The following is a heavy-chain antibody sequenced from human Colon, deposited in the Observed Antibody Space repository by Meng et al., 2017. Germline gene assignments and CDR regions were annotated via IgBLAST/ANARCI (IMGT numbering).Heavy chain of an antibody. CDR3: AKGRVVNSNAFDP. V-gene: IGHV3-23*01. J-gene: IGHJ5*02. CDR2: ITGRSDST. D-gene: IGHD2/OR15-2a*01. Sequence: VDQWEVWWCSFRPGGARTLSCPGFGFTFSNYVMAWVRQAPGKGLQWVSRITGRSDSTYYADSVRGRFTISRDNSKNTLYLQMNSLRVEDTALYYCAKGRVVNSNAFDPWGQGTLVTVSS. CDR1: GFTFSNYV.